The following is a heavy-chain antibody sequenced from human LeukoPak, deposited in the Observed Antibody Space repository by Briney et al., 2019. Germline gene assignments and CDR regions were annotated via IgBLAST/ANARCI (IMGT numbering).Heavy chain of an antibody. Sequence: SGGSLRLSCAASGFTFSDYYMSWIRQAPGKGLEWVSYISSSGSTIYYADSVKGRFTISRDNAKNSLYLQMNSLRAEDTAVYYCAKPAGYGDYINYWGQGTQVTVSS. CDR2: ISSSGSTI. V-gene: IGHV3-11*01. CDR3: AKPAGYGDYINY. CDR1: GFTFSDYY. D-gene: IGHD4-17*01. J-gene: IGHJ4*02.